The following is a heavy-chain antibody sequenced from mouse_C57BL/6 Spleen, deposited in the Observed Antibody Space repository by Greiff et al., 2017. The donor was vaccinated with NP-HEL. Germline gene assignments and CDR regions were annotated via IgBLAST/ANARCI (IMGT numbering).Heavy chain of an antibody. V-gene: IGHV5-9*01. J-gene: IGHJ4*01. CDR1: GFTFSSYT. CDR3: ARGLNYAMDY. Sequence: EVMLVESGGGLVKPGGSLKLSCAASGFTFSSYTMSWVRQTPEKRLEWVATISGGGGNTYYPDSVKGRFTISRDNAKNTLYLQMSSLRSEDTALYYCARGLNYAMDYWGQGTSVTVSS. CDR2: ISGGGGNT. D-gene: IGHD2-4*01.